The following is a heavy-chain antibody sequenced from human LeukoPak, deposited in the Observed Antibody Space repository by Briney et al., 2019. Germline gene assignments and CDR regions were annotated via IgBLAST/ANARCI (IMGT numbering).Heavy chain of an antibody. Sequence: GGSLRLSCAASGFTFSSYWMHWVRQAPGKGLVWVSRINTGGSSTSYADSVKGRFTISRDNSKNTVSLQMNSLRVEDTAVYYCTRDHITSWQIDFWGQGTMVTVSS. CDR1: GFTFSSYW. V-gene: IGHV3-74*01. J-gene: IGHJ4*02. CDR2: INTGGSST. CDR3: TRDHITSWQIDF. D-gene: IGHD2-2*01.